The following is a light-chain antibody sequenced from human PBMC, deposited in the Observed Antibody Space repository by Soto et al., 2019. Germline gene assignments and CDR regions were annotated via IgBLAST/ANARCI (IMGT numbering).Light chain of an antibody. CDR3: QQYDNLPPFT. CDR1: QDINNY. CDR2: DAS. V-gene: IGKV1-33*01. Sequence: DIQMTQTPSSLSASVGDRVTITCQASQDINNYLNWYQQKPGKAPKLLIYDASNLETGVPSRFNGRGSGTDFSFAIRSLQPEDIATYYCQQYDNLPPFTFGQGTRLEIK. J-gene: IGKJ5*01.